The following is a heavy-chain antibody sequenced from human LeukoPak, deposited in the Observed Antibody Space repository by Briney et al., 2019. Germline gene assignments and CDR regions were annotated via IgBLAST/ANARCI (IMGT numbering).Heavy chain of an antibody. CDR1: GFTFSSYA. V-gene: IGHV3-23*01. CDR2: ISPSGDRT. CDR3: AIMHGYYDGSGFWVQ. D-gene: IGHD3-22*01. Sequence: GGSLRLSCAASGFTFSSYAMSWVRQAPGKGLEWVSFISPSGDRTSNADSVEGRFTISRDNTRNTLYLQMNSLRDEDTGVYYCAIMHGYYDGSGFWVQWGQGTLVTASS. J-gene: IGHJ4*02.